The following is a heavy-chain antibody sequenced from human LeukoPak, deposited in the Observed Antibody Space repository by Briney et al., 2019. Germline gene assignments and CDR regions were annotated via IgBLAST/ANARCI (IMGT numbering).Heavy chain of an antibody. CDR1: GGSISSYY. V-gene: IGHV4-4*07. J-gene: IGHJ3*02. CDR3: ARDKITMVRGVIVFGAFDI. CDR2: IYTSGST. Sequence: SETLSLTRTVSGGSISSYYWSWIRQPAGKGLEWIGRIYTSGSTNYNPSLKSRVTMSVDTSKNQFSLKLSSVTAADTAVYYCARDKITMVRGVIVFGAFDIWGQGTMVTVSS. D-gene: IGHD3-10*01.